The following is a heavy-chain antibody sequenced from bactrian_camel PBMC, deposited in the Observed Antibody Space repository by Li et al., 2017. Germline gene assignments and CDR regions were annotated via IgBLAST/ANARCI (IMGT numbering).Heavy chain of an antibody. Sequence: VQLVESGGGSVQAGASLRLSCAASAVTYSSLCMAWFRQTPGKEREGVAAVYTSGERTYYADSVKGRFTVSQDSAKNILYLQMNSLKPEDTAIYFCAADLDGGSAYVPPAPGHVCRIGSMTPSSYWGQGTQVTVS. D-gene: IGHD4*01. CDR2: VYTSGERT. CDR1: AVTYSSLC. V-gene: IGHV3S1*01. J-gene: IGHJ4*01. CDR3: AADLDGGSAYVPPAPGHVCRIGSMTPSSY.